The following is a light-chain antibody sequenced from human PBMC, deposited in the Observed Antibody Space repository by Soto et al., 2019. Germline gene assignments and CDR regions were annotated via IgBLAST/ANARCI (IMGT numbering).Light chain of an antibody. CDR2: DAS. V-gene: IGKV3-15*01. CDR1: QRISRN. Sequence: EIVTTPSPATLSVSPGESSTLSCISSQRISRNLAWYQQKPGQAPRLLIYDASTRATAIPARFSGSGSETEFTLTISSLQSEDSAVYYCQQHNNWPPWTFGQGTKGDIK. CDR3: QQHNNWPPWT. J-gene: IGKJ1*01.